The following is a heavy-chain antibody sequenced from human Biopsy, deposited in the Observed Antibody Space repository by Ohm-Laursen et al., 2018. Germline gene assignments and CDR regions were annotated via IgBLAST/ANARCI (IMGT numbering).Heavy chain of an antibody. CDR2: TYYSGST. Sequence: GTLSLTCTASGGSISRDYWAWIRQPPGKGLQWIGYTYYSGSTNYNPSLNSRVTIAVDTSKNQFSLRLTSVTAADTAVYYCVRSNYHYYGFDVWGQGTTVTVSS. CDR1: GGSISRDY. V-gene: IGHV4-59*01. CDR3: VRSNYHYYGFDV. J-gene: IGHJ6*02.